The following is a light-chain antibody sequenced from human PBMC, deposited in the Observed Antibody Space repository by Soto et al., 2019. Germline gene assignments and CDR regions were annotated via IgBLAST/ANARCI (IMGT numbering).Light chain of an antibody. Sequence: SYELTQPPSVSVAPGQTARITCGGNNIGSKNVHWYQQKPGQAPALVVYDDRGRPSGIPERLSGSNSGNTATLTISRVEAVDEADYYCQVWDSSSDHVVFGGGTKLTV. J-gene: IGLJ2*01. CDR3: QVWDSSSDHVV. CDR2: DDR. CDR1: NIGSKN. V-gene: IGLV3-21*02.